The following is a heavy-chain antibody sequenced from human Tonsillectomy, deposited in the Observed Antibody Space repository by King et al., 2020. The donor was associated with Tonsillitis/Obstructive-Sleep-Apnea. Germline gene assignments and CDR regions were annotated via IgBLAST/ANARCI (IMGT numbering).Heavy chain of an antibody. CDR2: TSYDGNNK. J-gene: IGHJ6*03. Sequence: VQLVESGGGVVQPGRSLRLSCAASGFILRNYTIHWVRQAPGKGPEWVAVTSYDGNNKYYADSVKGRFTISRDKSKNTLYLQMHSLRPEDTAVYYCARDTNADFWGGPYYLDVWGKGTTVSVSS. V-gene: IGHV3-30*04. CDR3: ARDTNADFWGGPYYLDV. CDR1: GFILRNYT. D-gene: IGHD3-3*01.